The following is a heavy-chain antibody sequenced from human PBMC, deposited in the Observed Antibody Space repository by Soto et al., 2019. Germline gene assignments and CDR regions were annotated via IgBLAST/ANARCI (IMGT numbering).Heavy chain of an antibody. CDR3: ARDYMVRGVMRWFDP. D-gene: IGHD3-10*01. CDR1: GGSISSSNW. CDR2: IYHSGST. Sequence: QVQLQESGPGLVKPSGTLSLTCAVSGGSISSSNWWSWVRQPPGKGLEWIGEIYHSGSTNYNPSLKRRVPIAVDKSKTQFSLKLSSVTAADTAVYYCARDYMVRGVMRWFDPWGQGTLVTVSS. V-gene: IGHV4-4*02. J-gene: IGHJ5*02.